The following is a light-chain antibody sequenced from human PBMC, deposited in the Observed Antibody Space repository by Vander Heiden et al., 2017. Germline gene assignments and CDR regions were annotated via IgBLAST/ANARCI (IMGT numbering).Light chain of an antibody. CDR2: DVT. CDR1: SNDIGGSKY. V-gene: IGLV2-14*03. J-gene: IGLJ2*01. CDR3: NSYTSTSTLV. Sequence: QSALTQPASVSGSPGQSITISCTGTSNDIGGSKYVSRYQQHPGKVPELIIYDVTNRPSGVSDRFSGSKSGNTASLTISALQPEDEADYYCNSYTSTSTLVFGGGTKLTVL.